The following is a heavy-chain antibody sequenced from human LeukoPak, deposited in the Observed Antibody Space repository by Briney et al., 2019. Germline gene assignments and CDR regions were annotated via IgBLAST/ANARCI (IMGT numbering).Heavy chain of an antibody. CDR3: ARVLTGSWDWFDP. J-gene: IGHJ5*02. CDR2: INSDGSRT. CDR1: KFSFSSYW. Sequence: GGSLRLSCAASKFSFSSYWMHWVRKAQGKGWGWVSRINSDGSRTNYADSVKGRFTISRDNAKNTLYLQMSSLRAEDTAVYYCARVLTGSWDWFDPWGQGTLVTVSS. V-gene: IGHV3-74*01. D-gene: IGHD2-8*02.